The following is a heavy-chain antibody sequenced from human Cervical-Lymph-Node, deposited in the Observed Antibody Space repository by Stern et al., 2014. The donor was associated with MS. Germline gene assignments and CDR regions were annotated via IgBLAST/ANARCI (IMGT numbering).Heavy chain of an antibody. CDR1: GYTFTNYA. V-gene: IGHV7-4-1*02. D-gene: IGHD3-9*01. Sequence: VQLLASGSELKKPGASVKISCKASGYTFTNYAMNWVRQAPGQGLEWMGWINTDTGNPTYAQDFTGRFVFSLDTSVSTAYLQISSLKTEDTAVHDILDYWGQGTLVSVSS. J-gene: IGHJ4*02. CDR2: INTDTGNP. CDR3: LDY.